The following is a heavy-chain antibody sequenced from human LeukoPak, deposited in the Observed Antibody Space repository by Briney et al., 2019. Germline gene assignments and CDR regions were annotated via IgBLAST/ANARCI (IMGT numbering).Heavy chain of an antibody. D-gene: IGHD5-18*01. J-gene: IGHJ4*02. Sequence: GGSLRLSCAASGFTFSSYAMTWVRQAPGKGLEWVSVITGSGGSTDYADSVKGRFTISRDNSKNTLYLQMNSLRAEDTAVYYCAKDGIQLWSYFDYWGQGTLVTVSS. CDR3: AKDGIQLWSYFDY. CDR2: ITGSGGST. V-gene: IGHV3-23*01. CDR1: GFTFSSYA.